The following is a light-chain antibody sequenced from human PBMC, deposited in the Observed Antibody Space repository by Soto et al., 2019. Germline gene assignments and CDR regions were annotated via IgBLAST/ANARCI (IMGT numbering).Light chain of an antibody. CDR2: EVN. Sequence: QAALTQPASVSGSPGQSITISCTATSADLGGYNYVSWYQQHPGKAPKLMFYEVNKRPSGVSNRFSASKSGNTASLTISGLQPEDEADYYCSSFTRTNTWVFGGGTKLTVL. CDR1: SADLGGYNY. V-gene: IGLV2-14*01. CDR3: SSFTRTNTWV. J-gene: IGLJ3*02.